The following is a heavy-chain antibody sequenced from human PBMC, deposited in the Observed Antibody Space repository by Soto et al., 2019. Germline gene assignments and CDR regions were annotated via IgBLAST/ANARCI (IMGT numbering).Heavy chain of an antibody. D-gene: IGHD1-26*01. CDR2: IYYSGGT. Sequence: QVQLQESGPGLVKPSETLSLTCTVSGGSISSYYWSWIRQPPGKGLEWIGYIYYSGGTNYNPSLKSRVTISVDSSKNHFSLKLSSVTATDTAVYYCARRYGGNLDYWGQGTLVTVSS. J-gene: IGHJ4*02. CDR3: ARRYGGNLDY. V-gene: IGHV4-59*08. CDR1: GGSISSYY.